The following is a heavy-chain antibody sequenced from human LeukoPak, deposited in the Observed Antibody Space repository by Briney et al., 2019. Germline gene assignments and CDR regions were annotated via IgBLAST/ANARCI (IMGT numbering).Heavy chain of an antibody. CDR3: ARSPRGYCSGGSCYSYGY. J-gene: IGHJ4*02. V-gene: IGHV1-2*02. D-gene: IGHD2-15*01. Sequence: ASVKVSCKASGYTLTGYYMHWVRQAPGQGLEWMGWINPNSGGTNYAQKFQGRVTMTRDTSISTAYMELSRLRSDDTAVYYCARSPRGYCSGGSCYSYGYWGQGTLVTVSS. CDR1: GYTLTGYY. CDR2: INPNSGGT.